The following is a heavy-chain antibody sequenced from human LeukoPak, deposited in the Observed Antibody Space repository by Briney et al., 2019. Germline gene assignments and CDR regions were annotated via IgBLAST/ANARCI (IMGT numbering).Heavy chain of an antibody. Sequence: SETLSLTCTVSGVSISSSSYYWGSIRQPPGKGLEWIGSIYYSGSTYYNPSLKSRVTISVDTSKNQFSLKLSSVTAADTAVYYCATKGSSWLTNDYWGQGTLVTVSS. CDR3: ATKGSSWLTNDY. CDR1: GVSISSSSYY. CDR2: IYYSGST. V-gene: IGHV4-39*01. J-gene: IGHJ4*02. D-gene: IGHD6-13*01.